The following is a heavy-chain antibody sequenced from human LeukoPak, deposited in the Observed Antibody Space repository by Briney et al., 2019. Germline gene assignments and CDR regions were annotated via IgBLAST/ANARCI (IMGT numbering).Heavy chain of an antibody. Sequence: ASVKVSCKASGYTFTGYYMHWVRQAPGQGLEWMGWTNPNSGGTNYAQKFQGWVTMTRDTSISTAYMELSRLRSDDTAVYYCAREDLGYYYGMDVWGQGTTVTVSS. V-gene: IGHV1-2*04. CDR1: GYTFTGYY. D-gene: IGHD7-27*01. J-gene: IGHJ6*02. CDR2: TNPNSGGT. CDR3: AREDLGYYYGMDV.